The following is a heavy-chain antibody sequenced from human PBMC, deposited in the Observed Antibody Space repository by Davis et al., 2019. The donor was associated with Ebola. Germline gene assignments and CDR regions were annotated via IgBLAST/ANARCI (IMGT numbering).Heavy chain of an antibody. CDR1: GFTFDDYA. V-gene: IGHV3-20*04. CDR2: INWNGGST. CDR3: AKDLNKSGLVVYYYGMDV. Sequence: PGGSLRLSCAASGFTFDDYAMTWVRQAPGKGLEWVSGINWNGGSTGYADSVKGRFTISRDNAKNSLYLRLNSLRAEDTALYYCAKDLNKSGLVVYYYGMDVWGKGTTVTVSS. J-gene: IGHJ6*04. D-gene: IGHD2-2*01.